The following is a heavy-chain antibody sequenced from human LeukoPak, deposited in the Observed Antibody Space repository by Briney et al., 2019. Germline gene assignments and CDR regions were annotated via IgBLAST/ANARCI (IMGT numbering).Heavy chain of an antibody. CDR3: ARVTVYYDSSGYFDY. J-gene: IGHJ4*02. CDR2: VFYDGSNK. CDR1: GFTFSNYG. V-gene: IGHV3-33*01. D-gene: IGHD3-22*01. Sequence: GGSLRLSCAASGFTFSNYGMHWVRQAPGKGLEWVAVVFYDGSNKHYADFVRGRFTISRDKAKNSLYLQMNSLRAEDTALYYCARVTVYYDSSGYFDYWGQGTLVTVSS.